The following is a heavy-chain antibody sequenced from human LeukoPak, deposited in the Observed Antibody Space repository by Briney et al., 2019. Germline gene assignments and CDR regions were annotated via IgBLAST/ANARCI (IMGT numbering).Heavy chain of an antibody. J-gene: IGHJ4*02. D-gene: IGHD6-6*01. CDR1: GYSISSGYY. Sequence: PSETLSLTCTVSGYSISSGYYWGWIRQPPEKGLEWIGSIYHSGSTYYNPSLKSRVTISVDTSKNQFSLKLSSVTAADTAVYYCARGISSLLQHRRSYYFDYWGQGTLVTVSS. CDR3: ARGISSLLQHRRSYYFDY. V-gene: IGHV4-38-2*02. CDR2: IYHSGST.